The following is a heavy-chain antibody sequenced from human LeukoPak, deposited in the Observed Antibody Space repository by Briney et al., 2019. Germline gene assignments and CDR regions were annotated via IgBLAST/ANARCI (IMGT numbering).Heavy chain of an antibody. CDR3: ARLVEMATITGYYYYYMDV. CDR2: INPSGGST. CDR1: GYTFTSYY. V-gene: IGHV1-46*01. Sequence: ASVKVSCKASGYTFTSYYMHWVRQAPGQGLEWMGIINPSGGSTSYAQKFQGRDTMTRDTSTSTVYMELSSLRSEDTAVYYCARLVEMATITGYYYYYMDVWGKGTTVTISS. J-gene: IGHJ6*03. D-gene: IGHD5-24*01.